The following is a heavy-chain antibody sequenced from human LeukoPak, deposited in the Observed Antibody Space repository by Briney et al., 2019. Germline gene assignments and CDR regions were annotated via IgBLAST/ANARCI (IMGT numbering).Heavy chain of an antibody. V-gene: IGHV3-23*01. Sequence: GGSLRLSCAASGFIFSSYSMSWVRQPPGKGLEWVSSITYGGDSTYHADSVKGRFTISRDDSKNTLYLQMNSLRAEDTAVYYCAKEARSGWYYFDYWGQGTLVTVSS. CDR3: AKEARSGWYYFDY. J-gene: IGHJ4*02. CDR2: ITYGGDST. CDR1: GFIFSSYS. D-gene: IGHD6-19*01.